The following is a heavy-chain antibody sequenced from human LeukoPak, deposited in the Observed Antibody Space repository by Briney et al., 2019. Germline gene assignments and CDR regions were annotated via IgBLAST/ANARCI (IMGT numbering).Heavy chain of an antibody. J-gene: IGHJ6*03. CDR1: GGTFSSYA. D-gene: IGHD2-2*01. CDR2: IIPIFGTA. Sequence: SVKVSCKASGGTFSSYAISWVRQAPGQGLEWMGGIIPIFGTANYAQKFQGRATITTDESTSTAYMELSSLRSEDTAVYYCARSLEIDIVVVPAATSYYYYYMDVWGKGTTVTVSS. V-gene: IGHV1-69*05. CDR3: ARSLEIDIVVVPAATSYYYYYMDV.